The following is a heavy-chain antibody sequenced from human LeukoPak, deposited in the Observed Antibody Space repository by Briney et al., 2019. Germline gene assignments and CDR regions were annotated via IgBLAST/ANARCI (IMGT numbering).Heavy chain of an antibody. V-gene: IGHV6-1*01. J-gene: IGHJ5*02. CDR2: TYYRSKWYN. CDR3: ARDSRYYVSGSSNWFDP. Sequence: SQTLSLTCAISGDSVSSNSAAWNWITQSPSRGLEWLGRTYYRSKWYNDYAVSVKSRITINPDTSKNQFSLQLNSVNPEDTAVYYCARDSRYYVSGSSNWFDPWGQGTLVTVSS. CDR1: GDSVSSNSAA. D-gene: IGHD3-10*01.